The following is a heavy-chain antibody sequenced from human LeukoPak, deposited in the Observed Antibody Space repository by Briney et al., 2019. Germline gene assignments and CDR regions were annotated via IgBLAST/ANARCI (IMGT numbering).Heavy chain of an antibody. D-gene: IGHD5-24*01. CDR3: AREPRDGYNRLDY. V-gene: IGHV4-59*12. CDR1: GGSISNYY. Sequence: SETLSLTCTVSGGSISNYYWNWIRQPPGKGLEWIGNIYYTGSTYYNPSLESRVTMSVDTSNNQFSLKLSSVTAADTAVYYCAREPRDGYNRLDYWGQGTLVTVSS. CDR2: IYYTGST. J-gene: IGHJ4*02.